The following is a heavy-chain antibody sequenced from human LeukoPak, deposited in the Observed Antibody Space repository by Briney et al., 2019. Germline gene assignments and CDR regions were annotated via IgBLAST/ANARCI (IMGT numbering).Heavy chain of an antibody. Sequence: SQTLSLTCTVSGGSISSGSYYWSWIRQPAGKGLEWIGRIYPSGSTNYNPSLKSRVTISVDTSKNQFSLKLSSVTAADTAVYYCARDLRSYDIWSGYFTWFDPWAQGPLVPVPS. CDR1: GGSISSGSYY. J-gene: IGHJ5*02. D-gene: IGHD3-3*01. V-gene: IGHV4-61*02. CDR3: ARDLRSYDIWSGYFTWFDP. CDR2: IYPSGST.